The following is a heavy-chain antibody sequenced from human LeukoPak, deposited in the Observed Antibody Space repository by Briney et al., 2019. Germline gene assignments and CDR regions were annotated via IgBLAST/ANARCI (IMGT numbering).Heavy chain of an antibody. CDR2: IKSDGSN. V-gene: IGHV3-74*01. Sequence: GGSLRLSCAASGFTFSSYWMHWVRHAPGKGLVWVSRIKSDGSNYYADSVKGRFTIFRDNTKNTLYLQMNSLRAEDTAVYYCARGMSGYYGMDVWGQGTTVTVS. CDR3: ARGMSGYYGMDV. CDR1: GFTFSSYW. J-gene: IGHJ6*02.